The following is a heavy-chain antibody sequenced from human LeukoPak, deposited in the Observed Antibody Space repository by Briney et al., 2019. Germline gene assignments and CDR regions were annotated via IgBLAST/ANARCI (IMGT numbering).Heavy chain of an antibody. V-gene: IGHV4-31*03. CDR1: GGSIGSGGYY. D-gene: IGHD3-10*02. CDR2: IYYSGST. J-gene: IGHJ5*02. CDR3: ARLFGEFLNNWFDP. Sequence: PSETLSLTCTVSGGSIGSGGYYWSWIRQLPGKGLEWIGYIYYSGSTYYNPSLKSRVAISVDTSKNQFSLKLSSVTAADTAVYYCARLFGEFLNNWFDPWGQGTLVTVSS.